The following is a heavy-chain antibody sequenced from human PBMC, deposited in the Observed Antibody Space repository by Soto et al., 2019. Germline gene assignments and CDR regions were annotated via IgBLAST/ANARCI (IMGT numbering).Heavy chain of an antibody. CDR3: ARDSFVVVPAAMGGFDP. D-gene: IGHD2-2*01. V-gene: IGHV3-7*03. CDR2: IKQDGSEK. J-gene: IGHJ5*02. CDR1: GFTFSSYW. Sequence: EVQLVESGGGLVQPGGSLRLSCAASGFTFSSYWMSWVRQAPGKGLEWVANIKQDGSEKYYVDSVKGRFTISRDNAKNSLYLQMNSLRAEDTAVYYCARDSFVVVPAAMGGFDPWGQGTLVTVSS.